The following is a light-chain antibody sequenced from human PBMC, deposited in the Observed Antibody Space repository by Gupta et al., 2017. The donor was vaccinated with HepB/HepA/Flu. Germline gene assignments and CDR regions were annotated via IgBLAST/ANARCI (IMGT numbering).Light chain of an antibody. CDR1: QSVSNY. CDR3: HQRSNRPQG. J-gene: IGKJ5*01. Sequence: EIVLTQSPATLSLSPGESATLSCRARQSVSNYFAWYQPTPGPAPRLLISDSSNRATGIPARVRGSGSGTDFTLTIRSLEPEDFAVYYCHQRSNRPQGFGQGTRLEIK. CDR2: DSS. V-gene: IGKV3-11*01.